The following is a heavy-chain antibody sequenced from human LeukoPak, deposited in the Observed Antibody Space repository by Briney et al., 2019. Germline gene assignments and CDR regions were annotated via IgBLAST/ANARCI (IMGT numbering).Heavy chain of an antibody. CDR1: GFTFSSYS. V-gene: IGHV3-9*01. CDR3: AKDMRPFSGAFDI. J-gene: IGHJ3*02. Sequence: GGSLRLSCAASGFTFSSYSMNWVRQAPGKGLEWVSGISWNSGSIGYADSVKGRFTISRDNAKNSLYLQMNSLRAEDTALYYCAKDMRPFSGAFDIWGQGTMVTVSS. D-gene: IGHD3-10*01. CDR2: ISWNSGSI.